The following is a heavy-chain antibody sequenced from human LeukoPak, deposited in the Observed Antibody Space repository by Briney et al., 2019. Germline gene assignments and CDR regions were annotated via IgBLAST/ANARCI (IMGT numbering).Heavy chain of an antibody. D-gene: IGHD6-25*01. CDR2: ISYDGSNK. CDR1: GFTFSSYA. Sequence: GGSLRLSCAASGFTFSSYAMHWVRQAPGKGLEWVAVISYDGSNKYYADSVKGRFTISRDNSKNTLYLQMNSLRAEDTAVYYCARDPNSSGWPRTPSYWFDPWGQGTLVTVSS. V-gene: IGHV3-30-3*01. CDR3: ARDPNSSGWPRTPSYWFDP. J-gene: IGHJ5*02.